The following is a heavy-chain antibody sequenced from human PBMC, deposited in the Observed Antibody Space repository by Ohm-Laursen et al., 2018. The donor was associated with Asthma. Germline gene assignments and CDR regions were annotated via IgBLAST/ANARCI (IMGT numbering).Heavy chain of an antibody. D-gene: IGHD2-15*01. Sequence: SLRLSCAASGFPFETYTMHWVRQTPGKGLEWVAVISYDGSNKYYADSVKGRFTISRDNSKNTLYLQMNSLRAEDTAVYYCAKDSSEVVAADEYWGQGTLVTVSS. CDR2: ISYDGSNK. J-gene: IGHJ4*02. V-gene: IGHV3-30-3*01. CDR3: AKDSSEVVAADEY. CDR1: GFPFETYT.